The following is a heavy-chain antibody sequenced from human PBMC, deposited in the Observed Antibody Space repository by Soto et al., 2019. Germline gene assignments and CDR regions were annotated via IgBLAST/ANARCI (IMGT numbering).Heavy chain of an antibody. CDR1: GFTFSSYW. V-gene: IGHV3-7*01. CDR2: IKQDGSEK. Sequence: GGSLRLSCAASGFTFSSYWMSWVRQAPGKGLEWVANIKQDGSEKYYVDSVKGRFTISRDNAKNSLYLQMNSLRAEDTAVYYCARDSLSMGRYWYFDLWGRGTLVTVSS. CDR3: ARDSLSMGRYWYFDL. D-gene: IGHD1-26*01. J-gene: IGHJ2*01.